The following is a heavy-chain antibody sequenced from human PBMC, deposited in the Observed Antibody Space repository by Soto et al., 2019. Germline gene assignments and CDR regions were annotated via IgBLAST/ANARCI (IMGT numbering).Heavy chain of an antibody. CDR1: GFSLSNARMG. D-gene: IGHD4-4*01. J-gene: IGHJ6*02. Sequence: SGPTLVNPTETLTLTCTVSGFSLSNARMGVSWIRQPPGKALEWLAHIFSNDEKSYSTSLKSRLTISKDTSKSQVVLTMTNMDPVDTATYYCARIRSTVTRYYYYGMDVWGQGTTVTFAS. CDR2: IFSNDEK. CDR3: ARIRSTVTRYYYYGMDV. V-gene: IGHV2-26*01.